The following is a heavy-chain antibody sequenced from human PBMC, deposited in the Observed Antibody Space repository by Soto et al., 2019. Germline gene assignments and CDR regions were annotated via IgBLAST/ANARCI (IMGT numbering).Heavy chain of an antibody. CDR2: ISWNSGSI. J-gene: IGHJ4*02. D-gene: IGHD1-7*01. Sequence: EVQLVESGGGLVQPGRSLRLSCAASGFTFDDYAMHWVRQASGQGLEWVSGISWNSGSIGYADSVKGRFTISRDNAKNSLYLQMNSLRAEDTAVYYCAKDYQYNWNYCTFDYWGQGTLVTVSS. CDR3: AKDYQYNWNYCTFDY. V-gene: IGHV3-9*01. CDR1: GFTFDDYA.